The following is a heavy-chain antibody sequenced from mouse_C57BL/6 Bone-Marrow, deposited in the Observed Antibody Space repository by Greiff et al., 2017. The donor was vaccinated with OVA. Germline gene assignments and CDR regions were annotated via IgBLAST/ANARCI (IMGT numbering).Heavy chain of an antibody. V-gene: IGHV14-4*01. J-gene: IGHJ3*01. CDR1: GFNIKDDY. D-gene: IGHD1-2*01. CDR3: TTPHYYGNSSSWFAY. CDR2: IDPENGDT. Sequence: EVQLQQSGAELVRPGASVKLSCTASGFNIKDDYMHWVKQRPEQGLEWIGWIDPENGDTEYASKFQGKATITADTSSNTAYLQLSRLTSEDTAVYYCTTPHYYGNSSSWFAYWGQGTLVTVSA.